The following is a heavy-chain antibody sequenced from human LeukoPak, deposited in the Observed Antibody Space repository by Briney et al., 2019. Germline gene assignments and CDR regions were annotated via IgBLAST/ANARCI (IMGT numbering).Heavy chain of an antibody. CDR1: GFTFSSYA. CDR2: ISGSGGST. Sequence: QPGGSVRLSYAASGFTFSSYAMSWVRQAPGKGLEWVSTISGSGGSTYYADSVKGRFTISRDNSKNTLYLQMNSLRAEDTAIYYCGKRPIFGELLYHFHYRGQGTLVTVSS. V-gene: IGHV3-23*01. CDR3: GKRPIFGELLYHFHY. J-gene: IGHJ4*02. D-gene: IGHD3-10*01.